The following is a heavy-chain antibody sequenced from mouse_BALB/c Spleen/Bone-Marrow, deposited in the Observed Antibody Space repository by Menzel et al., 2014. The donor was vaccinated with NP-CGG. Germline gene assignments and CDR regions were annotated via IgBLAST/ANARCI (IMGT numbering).Heavy chain of an antibody. V-gene: IGHV3-8*02. D-gene: IGHD1-1*02. CDR3: ARGGGGSYNYAMDY. CDR1: GDSITSGY. CDR2: ISYSGST. J-gene: IGHJ4*01. Sequence: EVKLMESGPSLVKPSQTLSLTCSVTGDSITSGYWNWIRKFPGNKLEYMGYISYSGSTYYNPSLKSRISITRDTSKNQYYLQLNSVTTEDTATYYCARGGGGSYNYAMDYWGQGTSVTVSS.